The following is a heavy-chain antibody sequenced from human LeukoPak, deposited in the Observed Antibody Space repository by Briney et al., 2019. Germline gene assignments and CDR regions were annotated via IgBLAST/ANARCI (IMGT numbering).Heavy chain of an antibody. J-gene: IGHJ6*02. D-gene: IGHD3-22*01. CDR1: GLTFSSYG. Sequence: GGSLSSSRAAFGLTFSSYGMHWVGRAPGKGLEGVAVISYDGSNKYYADSVKGRFTISRDNSKNTLYLQMNSLRAEDTAVYYCAKGDYYDSSGYYYGITHDSYGMDVWGQGTTVTVSS. CDR2: ISYDGSNK. CDR3: AKGDYYDSSGYYYGITHDSYGMDV. V-gene: IGHV3-30*18.